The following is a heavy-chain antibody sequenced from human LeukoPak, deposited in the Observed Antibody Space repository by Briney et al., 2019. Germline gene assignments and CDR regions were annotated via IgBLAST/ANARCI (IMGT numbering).Heavy chain of an antibody. CDR2: INHSGST. Sequence: SETLPLTCAVYGGSFSGYYWSWIRQPPGKGLEWIGEINHSGSTNYNPSLKSRVTISVDTSKNQFSLKLSSVTAADTAVYYCARGQGYYDSSGVVFDYWGQGTLVTVSS. V-gene: IGHV4-34*01. CDR1: GGSFSGYY. J-gene: IGHJ4*02. CDR3: ARGQGYYDSSGVVFDY. D-gene: IGHD3-22*01.